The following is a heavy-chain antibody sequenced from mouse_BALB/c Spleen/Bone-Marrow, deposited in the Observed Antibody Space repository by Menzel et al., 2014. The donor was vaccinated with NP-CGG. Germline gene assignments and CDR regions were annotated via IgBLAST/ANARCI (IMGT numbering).Heavy chain of an antibody. V-gene: IGHV5-9-2*01. CDR1: GFSFSNYG. D-gene: IGHD2-4*01. CDR2: ISGDGRYT. Sequence: EVQLQESGGGLVKSGGSLKLSCAASGFSFSNYGMPWVRQTPEKRLEWVATISGDGRYTFYSDSVKGRFTISRDNAKNNLYLQLSSLRSEDTALYYCARHAYYDQTEVSFVYWGQGTLVTVSA. J-gene: IGHJ3*01. CDR3: ARHAYYDQTEVSFVY.